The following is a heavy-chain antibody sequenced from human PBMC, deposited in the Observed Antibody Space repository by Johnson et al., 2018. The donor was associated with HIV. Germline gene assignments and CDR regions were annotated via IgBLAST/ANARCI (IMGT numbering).Heavy chain of an antibody. CDR2: LNSDGSRT. V-gene: IGHV3-74*01. Sequence: QAPGKGLEWVSRLNSDGSRTDYADSVKGRFTISRDNAKNTLYLQMNSLRAEDTAVYYCARVITEGGTRWAFDIWGQGTIVTVSS. CDR3: ARVITEGGTRWAFDI. J-gene: IGHJ3*02. D-gene: IGHD6-13*01.